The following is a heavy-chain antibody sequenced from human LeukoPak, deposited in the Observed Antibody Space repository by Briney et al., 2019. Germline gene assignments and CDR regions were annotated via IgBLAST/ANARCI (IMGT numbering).Heavy chain of an antibody. D-gene: IGHD3-22*01. J-gene: IGHJ3*02. CDR1: GFTFSSYA. CDR3: GKRARTYYYDSGGRGGVFDI. CDR2: ISGSGDST. V-gene: IGHV3-23*01. Sequence: AGGSLRLSCAASGFTFSSYAMTWVRQAPGKGLEWVSAISGSGDSTYYADSVKGRFTISRDNSKNTLYLQMNSLRAEDTAVYYCGKRARTYYYDSGGRGGVFDIGGQGTMVTVFS.